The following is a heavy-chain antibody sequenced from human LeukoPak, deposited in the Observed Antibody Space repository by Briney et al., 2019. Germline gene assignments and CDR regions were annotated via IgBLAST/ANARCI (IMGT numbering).Heavy chain of an antibody. V-gene: IGHV1-46*01. CDR3: ARDRGQHAFDI. Sequence: ASVKVSCKASGYTFTSYFMHWVRQAPGQGLEWMGIINPSGGSTSYAQNFQGRVTMTRDMSTSTVYMELRSLRSEDTAVYFCARDRGQHAFDIWGQGTMVTVSS. D-gene: IGHD1-26*01. J-gene: IGHJ3*02. CDR1: GYTFTSYF. CDR2: INPSGGST.